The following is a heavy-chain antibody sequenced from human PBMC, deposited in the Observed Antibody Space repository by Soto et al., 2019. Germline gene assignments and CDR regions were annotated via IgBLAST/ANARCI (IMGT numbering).Heavy chain of an antibody. J-gene: IGHJ5*02. CDR1: GFTFDDYA. Sequence: PGGSLRLSCAASGFTFDDYAMHWVRQAPGKGLEWVSGISWNSGSKGYADSVRGRFTISRDNAKNSLYLQMNTLRPEDTALYYCAKDESGTVTTINWFDPWGQGTLVTVSS. CDR2: ISWNSGSK. D-gene: IGHD4-17*01. V-gene: IGHV3-9*01. CDR3: AKDESGTVTTINWFDP.